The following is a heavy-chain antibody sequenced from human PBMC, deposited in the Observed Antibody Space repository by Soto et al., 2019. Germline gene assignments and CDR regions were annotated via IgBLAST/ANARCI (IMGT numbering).Heavy chain of an antibody. CDR1: GFTFSSYA. CDR2: ISGSGGST. CDR3: AKGSGAGYNFYYGMDV. D-gene: IGHD5-12*01. J-gene: IGHJ6*02. Sequence: PGGSLRLSCAASGFTFSSYAMSWVRQAPGKGLEWVSAISGSGGSTYYADPVKGRFTISRDNSKNTLYLQMNSLRAEDTAVYYCAKGSGAGYNFYYGMDVWGQGTTVTVSS. V-gene: IGHV3-23*01.